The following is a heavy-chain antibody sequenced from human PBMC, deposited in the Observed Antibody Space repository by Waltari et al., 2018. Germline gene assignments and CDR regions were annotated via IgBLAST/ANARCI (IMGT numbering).Heavy chain of an antibody. V-gene: IGHV3-7*01. Sequence: EVQLVESGGGLVQPGGSLRLSCAASGFNWIRQAPGKGLEWVASINRDGRRESYVDSVKGRFTIARDNAKNSVFLQMNSLRVEDTAVYYCEGSWTWGQGTLVTVSS. CDR2: INRDGRRE. D-gene: IGHD5-12*01. CDR3: EGSWT. J-gene: IGHJ4*02. CDR1: GFN.